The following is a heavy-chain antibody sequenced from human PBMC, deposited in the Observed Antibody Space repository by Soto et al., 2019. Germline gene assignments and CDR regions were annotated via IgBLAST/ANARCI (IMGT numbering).Heavy chain of an antibody. CDR2: IQSDGRDE. CDR3: VKAFSDPGCRGGGCQRSFHR. V-gene: IGHV3-30*02. CDR1: GFTFSSYA. J-gene: IGHJ5*02. Sequence: GGSLRLSCAASGFTFSSYALHWVRQAPGKGLEWVAFIQSDGRDEYYADSVRGRFTISRDNSKNTLYLEMNSLTPEDTAVYYCVKAFSDPGCRGGGCQRSFHRWGSGILFTGSS. D-gene: IGHD2-15*01.